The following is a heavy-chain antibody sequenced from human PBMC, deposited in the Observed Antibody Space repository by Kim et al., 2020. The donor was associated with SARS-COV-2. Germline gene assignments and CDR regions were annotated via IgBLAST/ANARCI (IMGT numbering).Heavy chain of an antibody. D-gene: IGHD1-1*01. CDR2: ISYKGNT. J-gene: IGHJ3*02. CDR1: GDSINSYW. Sequence: SETLSLTCTASGDSINSYWWGWIRQPPGRGLEWIGNISYKGNTVYNTSLKSRVTISLDTSKNQFSLKLNSVTAADTAVYYCARESPIPVHAFDTWGQGA. V-gene: IGHV4-59*01. CDR3: ARESPIPVHAFDT.